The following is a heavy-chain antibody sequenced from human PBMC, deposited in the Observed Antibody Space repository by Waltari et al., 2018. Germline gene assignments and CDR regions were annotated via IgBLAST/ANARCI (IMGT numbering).Heavy chain of an antibody. V-gene: IGHV3-72*01. D-gene: IGHD6-25*01. CDR1: GFTFTNHY. J-gene: IGHJ4*02. Sequence: EVQLVESGGGLVQPGGSVTLSCAASGFTFTNHYMNWVRQAPERGQEWIGRTKSKGKNYITDYAASVQSRFSVSRDDSRISLFLQMNSLETEDTAVYYCARDTAAALDYWGQGTLVTVSS. CDR3: ARDTAAALDY. CDR2: TKSKGKNYIT.